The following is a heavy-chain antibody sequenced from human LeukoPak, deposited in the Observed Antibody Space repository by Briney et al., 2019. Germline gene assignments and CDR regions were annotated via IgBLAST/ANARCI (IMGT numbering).Heavy chain of an antibody. CDR2: IKQDGSEK. D-gene: IGHD3-9*01. CDR1: GFTFSSYW. V-gene: IGHV3-7*01. CDR3: ARDRLRYFDWLLTEDDH. J-gene: IGHJ4*02. Sequence: GGSLRLSCAASGFTFSSYWMSWVRQAPGKGLEWVANIKQDGSEKYYVDSVKGRFTISRDNAKNSLYLQMNSLRAEDTAVYYCARDRLRYFDWLLTEDDHWGQGTLVTVSS.